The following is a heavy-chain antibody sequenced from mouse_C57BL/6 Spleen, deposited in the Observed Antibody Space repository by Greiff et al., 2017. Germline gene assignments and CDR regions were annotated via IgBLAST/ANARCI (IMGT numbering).Heavy chain of an antibody. Sequence: EVQRVESEGGLVQPGSSMKLSCTASGFTFSDYYMAWVRQVPEKGLEWVANINYDGSSTYYLDSLKSRFIISRDNAKNILYLQMSSLKSEDTATYYCARGGRWVLRGGAMDYWGQGTSVTVSS. CDR2: INYDGSST. CDR3: ARGGRWVLRGGAMDY. V-gene: IGHV5-16*01. CDR1: GFTFSDYY. D-gene: IGHD2-3*01. J-gene: IGHJ4*01.